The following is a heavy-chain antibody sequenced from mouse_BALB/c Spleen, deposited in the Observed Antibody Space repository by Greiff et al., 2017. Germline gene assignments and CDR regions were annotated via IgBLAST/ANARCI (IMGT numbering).Heavy chain of an antibody. CDR1: GFTFTDYY. V-gene: IGHV7-3*02. CDR2: IRNKANGYTT. J-gene: IGHJ2*01. CDR3: ARDRDYGRGFDY. D-gene: IGHD2-4*01. Sequence: EVKLVESGGGLVQPGGSLRLSCATSGFTFTDYYMSWVRQPPGKALEWLGFIRNKANGYTTEYSASVKGRFTISRDNSQSILYLQMNTLRAEDSATYYCARDRDYGRGFDYWGQGTTLTVSS.